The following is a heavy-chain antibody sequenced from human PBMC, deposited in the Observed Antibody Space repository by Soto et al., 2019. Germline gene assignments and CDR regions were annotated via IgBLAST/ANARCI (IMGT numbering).Heavy chain of an antibody. Sequence: EVQLVQSGAEVKKPGESLRISCKGSGYSFTIYWISWVRQMPGKGLEWMGRIDPSDSYTNYSPSFQGHVTISADNSISTAYLQCSSLKASDTAMYSCARHSRGRHEAFDIWGQGTMVTVSS. CDR1: GYSFTIYW. CDR3: ARHSRGRHEAFDI. V-gene: IGHV5-10-1*01. CDR2: IDPSDSYT. J-gene: IGHJ3*02. D-gene: IGHD3-16*01.